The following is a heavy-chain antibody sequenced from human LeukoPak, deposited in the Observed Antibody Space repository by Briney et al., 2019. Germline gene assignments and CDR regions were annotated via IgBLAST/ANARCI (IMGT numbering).Heavy chain of an antibody. CDR2: INDSGNI. CDR1: GGSFSGYY. J-gene: IGHJ6*03. D-gene: IGHD2-15*01. V-gene: IGHV4-34*01. Sequence: SETLSLTCAVYGGSFSGYYWSWIRQPPGKGLEWIGEINDSGNINYNPSLKSRVTISVDTSKNQFSLRLRSVTAADTAVYYCARHGGDYCSGGRCPYYYYYMDVWGNGTTVTISS. CDR3: ARHGGDYCSGGRCPYYYYYMDV.